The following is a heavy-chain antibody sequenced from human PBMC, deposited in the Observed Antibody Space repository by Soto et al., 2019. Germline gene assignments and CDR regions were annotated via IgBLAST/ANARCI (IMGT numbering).Heavy chain of an antibody. D-gene: IGHD6-13*01. CDR3: ARSHSSSWSFYGMDV. Sequence: SDTLSLTCTVSCDSIRSYYWSWIRQPPGKGLEWIGYIYYSGSTNYNPSLKSRVTISVDTSKNQFSLKLSSVTAADTAVYYCARSHSSSWSFYGMDVWGQGTTVT. CDR2: IYYSGST. V-gene: IGHV4-59*01. J-gene: IGHJ6*02. CDR1: CDSIRSYY.